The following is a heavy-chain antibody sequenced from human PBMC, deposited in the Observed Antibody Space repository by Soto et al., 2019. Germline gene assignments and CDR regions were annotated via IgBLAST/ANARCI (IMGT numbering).Heavy chain of an antibody. CDR2: ISAYNGNT. J-gene: IGHJ5*02. Sequence: ASVKVSYKASGYTFTSYGISWVRQAPGQGLEWMGWISAYNGNTNYAQKLQGRVTMTTDTSTSTAYMELRSLRSDDTAVYYCASGYCSGGSCYARDWFDPWGQGTLVTVSS. D-gene: IGHD2-15*01. CDR1: GYTFTSYG. CDR3: ASGYCSGGSCYARDWFDP. V-gene: IGHV1-18*01.